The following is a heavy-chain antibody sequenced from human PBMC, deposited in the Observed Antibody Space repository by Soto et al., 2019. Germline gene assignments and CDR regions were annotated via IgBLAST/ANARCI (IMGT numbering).Heavy chain of an antibody. D-gene: IGHD3-16*01. J-gene: IGHJ3*02. V-gene: IGHV4-59*01. CDR2: IYYSGST. CDR3: ARDQGLQGVNALAFDI. CDR1: GGSISSYY. Sequence: KPSETLSLTCTVSGGSISSYYWIWIRQPPGKGLEWIGYIYYSGSTNYNPSLKSRVTISVDTSKNQFSLKLSSVTAADTAVYYCARDQGLQGVNALAFDIWGQGTMVTVSS.